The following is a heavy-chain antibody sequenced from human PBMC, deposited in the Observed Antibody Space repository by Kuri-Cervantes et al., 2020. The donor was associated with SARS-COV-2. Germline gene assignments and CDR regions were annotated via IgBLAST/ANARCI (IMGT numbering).Heavy chain of an antibody. V-gene: IGHV3-23*01. CDR3: ANGHSYGYPPYDY. Sequence: SLKITCAASGFTFADYAMSWVSQAPGKGLEWVSSISASGGSENYADSVKGRNTVSRDNSKNTLSLQINSMRDEDTAVYYCANGHSYGYPPYDYWGQGTLVTVSS. J-gene: IGHJ4*02. D-gene: IGHD5-18*01. CDR2: ISASGGSE. CDR1: GFTFADYA.